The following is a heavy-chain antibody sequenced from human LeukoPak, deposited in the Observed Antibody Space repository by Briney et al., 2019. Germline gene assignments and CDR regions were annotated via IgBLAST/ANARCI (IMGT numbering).Heavy chain of an antibody. CDR3: AREGDYGDYPEYFQH. V-gene: IGHV3-21*01. D-gene: IGHD4-17*01. Sequence: GGSLRLSCAASGFTFSSYSMNWVRQAPGKGLEWVSSISSSSSYIYYADSVKGRFTISRDNAKNSLYLQMNSLRAEDTAVYYCAREGDYGDYPEYFQHWGQGTLVTVSP. CDR1: GFTFSSYS. J-gene: IGHJ1*01. CDR2: ISSSSSYI.